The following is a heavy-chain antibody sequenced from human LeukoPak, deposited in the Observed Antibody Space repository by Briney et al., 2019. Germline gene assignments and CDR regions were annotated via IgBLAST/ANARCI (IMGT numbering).Heavy chain of an antibody. J-gene: IGHJ3*02. V-gene: IGHV3-53*01. CDR1: GFTVSSNY. Sequence: GGSLRLSCAASGFTVSSNYMSWVRQAPGKGLEWVSVIYSGGSTYYADSVKGRFTISRDNSKNTLYLQMNSLRAEDTAVYYCARERNSGWSHDAFDIWGQGTMVTVSS. CDR2: IYSGGST. CDR3: ARERNSGWSHDAFDI. D-gene: IGHD6-19*01.